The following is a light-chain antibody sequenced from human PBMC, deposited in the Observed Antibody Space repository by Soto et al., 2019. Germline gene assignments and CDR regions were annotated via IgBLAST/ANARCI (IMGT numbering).Light chain of an antibody. Sequence: DIQMTQSPSSLSASVGDRVTITCRASQDISIYLAWYQQKPGKVPKLLIYAASTLQSGVPSRFSGSASGTDFTLTIRSLQAEDGATYYCQRYNTVPVTFGPGTKVDIK. V-gene: IGKV1-27*01. CDR3: QRYNTVPVT. J-gene: IGKJ3*01. CDR2: AAS. CDR1: QDISIY.